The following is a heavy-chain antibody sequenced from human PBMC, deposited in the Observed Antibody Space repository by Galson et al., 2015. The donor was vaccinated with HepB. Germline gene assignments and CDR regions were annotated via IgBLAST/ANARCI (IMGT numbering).Heavy chain of an antibody. J-gene: IGHJ5*02. D-gene: IGHD1-26*01. CDR3: ARYRSFSGSYQGHWFDP. Sequence: SVKVSCKASGYTFTSYAMNWVRQAPGQGLEWMGWINTNTGNPTYAQGFTGRFVFSLDTSVSTAYLQISSLKAEDTAVYYCARYRSFSGSYQGHWFDPWGQGTLVTVSS. CDR2: INTNTGNP. V-gene: IGHV7-4-1*02. CDR1: GYTFTSYA.